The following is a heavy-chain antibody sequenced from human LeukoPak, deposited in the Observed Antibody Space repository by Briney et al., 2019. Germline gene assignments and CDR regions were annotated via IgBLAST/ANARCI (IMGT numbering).Heavy chain of an antibody. D-gene: IGHD5-24*01. Sequence: GGSLRLSCEASGFTVSSNYMSWVRQAPGKGLEWVSVIYSGGSTYYADSVKGRFTISRDNSKNPLYLQMNSLRAEDTAVYYCARNSRDGYNYSDYWGQGTLVTVSS. CDR3: ARNSRDGYNYSDY. J-gene: IGHJ4*02. CDR2: IYSGGST. CDR1: GFTVSSNY. V-gene: IGHV3-53*01.